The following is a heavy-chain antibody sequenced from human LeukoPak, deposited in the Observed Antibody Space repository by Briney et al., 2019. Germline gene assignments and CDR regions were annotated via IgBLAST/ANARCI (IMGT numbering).Heavy chain of an antibody. Sequence: SETLSLTCTVSGGSISSYDWSWIRQPPGKGLEWIGYIYYSGSTNYNPSLKSRVTISVDTSKNQFSLKLSSVAAADTAVYYCARETVVPADAFDIWGQGTMVTVSS. V-gene: IGHV4-59*01. CDR3: ARETVVPADAFDI. D-gene: IGHD2-2*01. CDR2: IYYSGST. J-gene: IGHJ3*02. CDR1: GGSISSYD.